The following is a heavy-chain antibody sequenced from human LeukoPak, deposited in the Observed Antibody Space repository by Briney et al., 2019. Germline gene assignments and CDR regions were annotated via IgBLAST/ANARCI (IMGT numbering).Heavy chain of an antibody. CDR2: IYYSGST. Sequence: PSETLSLTCTVSGGSISIYYWSWIRQPPGKGLEWIGYIYYSGSTNYNPSLKSRVTISVDTSKNQFSLKLSSVTAADTAVYYCAGRRVVTAFNWFDPWGQGTLVTVSS. J-gene: IGHJ5*02. CDR1: GGSISIYY. V-gene: IGHV4-59*01. CDR3: AGRRVVTAFNWFDP. D-gene: IGHD2-21*02.